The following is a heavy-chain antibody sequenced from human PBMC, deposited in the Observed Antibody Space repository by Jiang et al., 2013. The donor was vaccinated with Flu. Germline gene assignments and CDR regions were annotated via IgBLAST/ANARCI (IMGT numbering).Heavy chain of an antibody. V-gene: IGHV2-5*02. J-gene: IGHJ4*02. CDR1: GFSLSTSGVG. CDR3: AHSLWYDSSGSYSGIRFDY. CDR2: IYWDGDK. D-gene: IGHD3-22*01. Sequence: TQTLTLTCSFSGFSLSTSGVGVGWIRQPPGKALEWLALIYWDGDKFYSPSLRSRLTITKDTSKNQVVLRMTNMDPVDTATYYCAHSLWYDSSGSYSGIRFDYWGQ.